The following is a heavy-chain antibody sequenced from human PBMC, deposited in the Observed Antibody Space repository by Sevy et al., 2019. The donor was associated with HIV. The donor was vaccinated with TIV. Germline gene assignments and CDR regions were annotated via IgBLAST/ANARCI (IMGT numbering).Heavy chain of an antibody. D-gene: IGHD2-21*02. V-gene: IGHV1-69*10. CDR2: VIASVNMA. J-gene: IGHJ4*02. CDR1: GGTFSTYI. CDR3: ATAMHSGGDSYYFDS. Sequence: ASVKVSCKASGGTFSTYIINWVRQAPGQGLEWMGGVIASVNMANSAQKFQGRVTITADGSTSTAYMELSSLTSEDTAIYYCATAMHSGGDSYYFDSWGQGTRVTVSS.